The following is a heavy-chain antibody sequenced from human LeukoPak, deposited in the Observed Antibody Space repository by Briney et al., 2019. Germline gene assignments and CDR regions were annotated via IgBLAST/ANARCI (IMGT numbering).Heavy chain of an antibody. CDR3: ARDGVGYSSSGLFDY. D-gene: IGHD6-6*01. Sequence: GGSLRLSCVVSGFDFSGFSMSWVRQAPGKGLEWVAIMEEYGSYIFYVDSVKGRFIISRDNARNSLYLQMNNLRAEDTAVYYCARDGVGYSSSGLFDYWGQGTLVTVSS. CDR2: MEEYGSYI. J-gene: IGHJ4*02. V-gene: IGHV3-7*01. CDR1: GFDFSGFS.